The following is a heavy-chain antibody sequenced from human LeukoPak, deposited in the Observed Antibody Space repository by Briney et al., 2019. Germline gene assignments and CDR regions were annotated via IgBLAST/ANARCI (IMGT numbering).Heavy chain of an antibody. CDR2: IYSGGST. Sequence: PGGSLRLSCAASGFTVSSNYMSWVRQAPGKGLEWVSVIYSGGSTYYADSVKGRFTISRDNSKNTLYLQMSSLRAEDTAVYYCARFFRLHDAFDIWGQGTMVTVSS. V-gene: IGHV3-66*01. CDR3: ARFFRLHDAFDI. D-gene: IGHD3-3*01. J-gene: IGHJ3*02. CDR1: GFTVSSNY.